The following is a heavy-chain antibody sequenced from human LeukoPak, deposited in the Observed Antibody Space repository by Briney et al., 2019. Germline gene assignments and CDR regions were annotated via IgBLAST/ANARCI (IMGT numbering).Heavy chain of an antibody. CDR3: ARVLTGFVDGDY. V-gene: IGHV1-69*13. CDR2: IIPIFGTA. CDR1: GGTFSSYA. J-gene: IGHJ4*02. D-gene: IGHD3-10*01. Sequence: PVASVKVSCKASGGTFSSYAISWVRQAPGQGLEWMGGIIPIFGTADYAQQFQGRVTITADESTSTAYMELSSLRSEDTAVYYCARVLTGFVDGDYWGQGTLVTVSS.